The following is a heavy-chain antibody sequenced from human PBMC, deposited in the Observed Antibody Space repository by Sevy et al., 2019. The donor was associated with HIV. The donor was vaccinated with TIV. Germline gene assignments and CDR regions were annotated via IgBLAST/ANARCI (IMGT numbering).Heavy chain of an antibody. CDR1: GGSISSYY. V-gene: IGHV4-59*01. Sequence: SETLSLTCTVSGGSISSYYWSWIRQPPGKGLEWIGYIYYSGSTNYNPSLKSRVTISVDTSKNQFSLKLSSVTAADTAVYYCARDSRYYDFWSGYPYYYYGMDVWGQGTTVTVSS. D-gene: IGHD3-3*01. CDR2: IYYSGST. CDR3: ARDSRYYDFWSGYPYYYYGMDV. J-gene: IGHJ6*02.